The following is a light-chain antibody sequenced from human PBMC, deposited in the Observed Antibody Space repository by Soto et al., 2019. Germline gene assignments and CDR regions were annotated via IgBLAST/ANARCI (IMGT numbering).Light chain of an antibody. J-gene: IGKJ1*01. V-gene: IGKV1-5*01. Sequence: DIQMTQSPSILSASVGDRVTITCRASQTINVWLAWYQQRPGEAPKLLIYDASTLESGVPPRFSGSGSGTEFTLTISSLQPVDLATYYCQQYNSDPWTFGQGTKVDLK. CDR2: DAS. CDR3: QQYNSDPWT. CDR1: QTINVW.